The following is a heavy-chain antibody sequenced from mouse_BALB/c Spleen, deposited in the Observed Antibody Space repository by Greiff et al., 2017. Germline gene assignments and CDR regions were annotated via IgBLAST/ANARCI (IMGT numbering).Heavy chain of an antibody. CDR3: TRGGAIYYYGSSPAWFAY. D-gene: IGHD1-1*01. V-gene: IGHV1-69*02. CDR2: IYPSDSYT. CDR1: GYTFTSYW. J-gene: IGHJ3*01. Sequence: QVQLQQSGAELVRPGASVKLSCKASGYTFTSYWINWVKQRPGQGLEWIGNIYPSDSYTNYNQKFKDKATLTVDKSSSTAYMQLSSPTSEDSAVYYCTRGGAIYYYGSSPAWFAYWGQGTLVTVSA.